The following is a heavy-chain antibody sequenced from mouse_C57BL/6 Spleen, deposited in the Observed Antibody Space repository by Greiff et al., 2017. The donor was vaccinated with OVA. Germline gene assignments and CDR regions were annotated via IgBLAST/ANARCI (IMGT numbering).Heavy chain of an antibody. D-gene: IGHD1-1*02. V-gene: IGHV2-9-1*01. CDR2: IWTGGGT. Sequence: VQLQQSGPGLVAPSQSLSITCPVSGFSLTSYAISWVRQPPGKGLEWLGVIWTGGGTNYNSALKSRLSISKDNSKSQVFLKMNSLQTDDTARYYCAMAVYAMDDWGKGTSVTVSS. CDR1: GFSLTSYA. J-gene: IGHJ4*01. CDR3: AMAVYAMDD.